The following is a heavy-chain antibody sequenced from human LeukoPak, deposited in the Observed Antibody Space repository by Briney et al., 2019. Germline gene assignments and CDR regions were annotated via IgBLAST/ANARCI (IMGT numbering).Heavy chain of an antibody. CDR1: GGTFSSYA. V-gene: IGHV1-69*04. CDR3: ARNYYDSSGYYYPDY. CDR2: IIPILGIA. D-gene: IGHD3-22*01. J-gene: IGHJ4*02. Sequence: SVKVSCKASGGTFSSYAISWVRQAPGQGLEWMGRIIPILGIANYAQKFQGRVTITADKFTSTAYMELSSLRSEDTAVYYCARNYYDSSGYYYPDYWGQGTLVTVSS.